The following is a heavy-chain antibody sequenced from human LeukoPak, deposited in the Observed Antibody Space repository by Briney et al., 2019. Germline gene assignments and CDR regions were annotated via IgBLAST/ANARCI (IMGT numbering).Heavy chain of an antibody. J-gene: IGHJ5*02. V-gene: IGHV4-34*01. CDR2: INHSGST. CDR3: ARGRIVLMVYAILPWFDP. D-gene: IGHD2-8*01. CDR1: GGSFSGYY. Sequence: SETVSLNCAVYGGSFSGYYWSWIRQPPGKGLAWIGEINHSGSTNYNPSLKSRVTISVDTSKNQFSLKLSSVTAADTAVYYCARGRIVLMVYAILPWFDPWGQGTLVTVSS.